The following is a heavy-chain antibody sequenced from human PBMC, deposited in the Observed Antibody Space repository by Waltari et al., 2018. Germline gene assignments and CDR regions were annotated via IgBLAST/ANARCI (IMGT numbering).Heavy chain of an antibody. CDR1: GYTFTGYY. Sequence: QVQLVQSGAEVKKPGASVKVSCKASGYTFTGYYMHWVRQAPGQGLEWMGWINPNSGGTNYAQKFQGRVTMTRDTSISTAYMELSRLRSDDTAVYYCARDGGGDFWSGYYHDYWGQGTLVTVSS. J-gene: IGHJ4*02. V-gene: IGHV1-2*02. CDR3: ARDGGGDFWSGYYHDY. D-gene: IGHD3-3*01. CDR2: INPNSGGT.